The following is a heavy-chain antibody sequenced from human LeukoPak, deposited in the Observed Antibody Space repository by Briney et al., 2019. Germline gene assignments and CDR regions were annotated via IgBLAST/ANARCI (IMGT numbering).Heavy chain of an antibody. CDR2: INPNSGGT. CDR1: GYTFTGYY. D-gene: IGHD5-18*01. V-gene: IGHV1-2*06. CDR3: ARDQVDTSVDLDY. Sequence: ASVKVSCKASGYTFTGYYMHWVRQAPGQGLEWMGRINPNSGGTNYAQKFQGRVTMTRDTSISTAYMELSRLRSDDTAVYYCARDQVDTSVDLDYWGQGTLVTVSS. J-gene: IGHJ4*02.